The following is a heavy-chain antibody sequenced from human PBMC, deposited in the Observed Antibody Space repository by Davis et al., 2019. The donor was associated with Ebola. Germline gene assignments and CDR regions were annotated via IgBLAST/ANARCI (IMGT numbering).Heavy chain of an antibody. CDR1: GFVFRNYV. CDR2: LGTSADT. V-gene: IGHV3-23*01. CDR3: VKDSSNIWFDI. J-gene: IGHJ3*02. D-gene: IGHD2/OR15-2a*01. Sequence: GESLKISCAASGFVFRNYVMSWVRQAPGKGLEWVSTLGTSADTYYADSVKGRFAISRDNSRGTLYLQMNSLRVEDTAIYYCVKDSSNIWFDIWGQGTLVAVSS.